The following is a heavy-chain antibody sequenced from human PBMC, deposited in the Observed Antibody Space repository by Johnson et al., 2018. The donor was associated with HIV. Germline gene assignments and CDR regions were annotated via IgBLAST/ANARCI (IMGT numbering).Heavy chain of an antibody. D-gene: IGHD2-21*01. CDR2: ISGSGGST. CDR1: GFTFDDYG. CDR3: AKGPQGIATPDAFDI. J-gene: IGHJ3*02. Sequence: VQLVESGGGVVRPGGSLRLSCAASGFTFDDYGMSWVRQAPGKGLEWVSAISGSGGSTYYADSVKGRFTISRDNSKNTLYLQMNSLRAEDTAVYYCAKGPQGIATPDAFDIWGQGTMVTVSS. V-gene: IGHV3-23*04.